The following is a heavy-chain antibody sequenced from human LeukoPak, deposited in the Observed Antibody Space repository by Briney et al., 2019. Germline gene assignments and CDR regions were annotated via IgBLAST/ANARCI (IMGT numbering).Heavy chain of an antibody. J-gene: IGHJ5*02. CDR3: ARVMQQLVVSTWFDP. CDR2: IYYSGST. V-gene: IGHV4-39*01. D-gene: IGHD6-13*01. Sequence: PSETLSLTCTVSGGSISSSSYYWGWIRQPPGKGLEWIGSIYYSGSTYYNPSLKSRVTISVDTSKNQFSLKLSSVTAADTAVYYCARVMQQLVVSTWFDPWGQGTLVTVSS. CDR1: GGSISSSSYY.